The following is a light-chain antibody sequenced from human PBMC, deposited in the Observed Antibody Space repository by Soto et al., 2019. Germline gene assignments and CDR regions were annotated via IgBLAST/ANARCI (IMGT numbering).Light chain of an antibody. Sequence: QSVLTQPPSVSGAPGQRVTISCAGSSSNIGAGFDVNWYQQLPGTAPKLLVYGDINRPSGVPDRFSGSKSGTSASLAITGLQADDEADYYCQSYDSSLSAVVFGGGTKPTVL. J-gene: IGLJ2*01. CDR1: SSNIGAGFD. CDR2: GDI. CDR3: QSYDSSLSAVV. V-gene: IGLV1-40*01.